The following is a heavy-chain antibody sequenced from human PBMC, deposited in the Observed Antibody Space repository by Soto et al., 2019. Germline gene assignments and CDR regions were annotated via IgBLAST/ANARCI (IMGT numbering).Heavy chain of an antibody. CDR3: AGEERGIHDYGDQPGDY. Sequence: QVQLVQSGAEVKKPGASVKVSCKASGYTFTSYGISWVRQAPGQGLEWMGWISAYNGNTNYAQKLQGRVTMTTDTSTSTAYMERRSLRSDDTAVYYCAGEERGIHDYGDQPGDYWGQGTLVTVSS. V-gene: IGHV1-18*01. CDR2: ISAYNGNT. CDR1: GYTFTSYG. D-gene: IGHD4-17*01. J-gene: IGHJ4*02.